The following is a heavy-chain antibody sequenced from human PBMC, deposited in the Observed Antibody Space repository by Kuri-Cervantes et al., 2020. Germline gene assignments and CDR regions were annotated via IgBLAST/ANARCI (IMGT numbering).Heavy chain of an antibody. J-gene: IGHJ6*02. CDR2: TYYRSKWYN. Sequence: LRPSGPIFAASASSNSATWNWIRQSPSRGLEWLGRTYYRSKWYNDYAVAVKSRISINPDTSKNQFSLQLNSVTPEDTAVYYCAGDHWLGSTTAQRYFGMDVWGQGTTVTVSS. D-gene: IGHD4-17*01. V-gene: IGHV6-1*01. CDR3: AGDHWLGSTTAQRYFGMDV. CDR1: AASASSNSAT.